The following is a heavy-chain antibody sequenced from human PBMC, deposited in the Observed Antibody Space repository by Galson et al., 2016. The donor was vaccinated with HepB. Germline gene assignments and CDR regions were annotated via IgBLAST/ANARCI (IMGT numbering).Heavy chain of an antibody. CDR3: ARGMATITSFDH. Sequence: SLRLSCAASGFTFDDYAMHWVRQAPGKGLEWVSGTSWNSGSIGYADSVKGRFTISRDNAKNTLYLQMNSLRAEDTAVYYCARGMATITSFDHWGQGTLVTVSS. CDR1: GFTFDDYA. V-gene: IGHV3-9*01. D-gene: IGHD5-24*01. CDR2: TSWNSGSI. J-gene: IGHJ4*02.